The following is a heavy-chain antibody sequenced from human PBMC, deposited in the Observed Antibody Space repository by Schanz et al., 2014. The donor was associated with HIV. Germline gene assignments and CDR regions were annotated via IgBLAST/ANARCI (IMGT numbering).Heavy chain of an antibody. V-gene: IGHV1-2*02. Sequence: QVQLVQSGAEVKSPGASVKVSCKASGGTFSIYAISWVRQAPGQGLEWMGWIKPNDGGTKSAQKFLGRVTMTRDSSISTAYMELTRLTSDDTAVYYCARSRFQLQWFDSWGQGTLVTVSS. D-gene: IGHD2-2*01. CDR3: ARSRFQLQWFDS. J-gene: IGHJ5*01. CDR1: GGTFSIYA. CDR2: IKPNDGGT.